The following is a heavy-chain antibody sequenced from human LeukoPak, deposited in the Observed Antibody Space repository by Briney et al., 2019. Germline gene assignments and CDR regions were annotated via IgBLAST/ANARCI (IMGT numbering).Heavy chain of an antibody. J-gene: IGHJ5*02. CDR1: GYTFTSYA. D-gene: IGHD3-16*02. CDR2: INAGNGNT. CDR3: ARADYDYVRGSYRYGYWFDP. Sequence: ASMKVSCKASGYTFTSYAMHWVRQAPGQRLEWMGWINAGNGNTKYSQKFQGRVTITRDTSASTAYMELSSLRSEDTAVYYCARADYDYVRGSYRYGYWFDPWGQGTLVTVSS. V-gene: IGHV1-3*01.